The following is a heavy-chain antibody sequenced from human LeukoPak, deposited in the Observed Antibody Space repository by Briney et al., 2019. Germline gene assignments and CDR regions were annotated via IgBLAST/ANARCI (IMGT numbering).Heavy chain of an antibody. V-gene: IGHV3-66*03. CDR3: ARGGFVAATGVDY. D-gene: IGHD2-15*01. CDR2: IYSDNT. Sequence: GGSLRLSCTVSGFTVSSNSMSWVRQAPGKGLEWVSFIYSDNTHYSDSVKGRFTISRDNSKNTLYLQMNSLRAEDTAVYYCARGGFVAATGVDYWGQGTLVTVSS. CDR1: GFTVSSNS. J-gene: IGHJ4*02.